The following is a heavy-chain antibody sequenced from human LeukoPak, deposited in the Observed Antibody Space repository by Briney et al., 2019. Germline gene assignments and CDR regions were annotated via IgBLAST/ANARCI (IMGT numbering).Heavy chain of an antibody. CDR3: ARVAVTTWGYYYYYGMDV. Sequence: PSETLSLTCTVSGGSISSSTYSWGWIRQPPGKGLEWLGSIYYSGSTYYNPSLKSRVTISVDTSKNQFSLKLSSVTAADTAVYYCARVAVTTWGYYYYYGMDVWGQGTTVTVSS. V-gene: IGHV4-39*07. J-gene: IGHJ6*02. CDR2: IYYSGST. D-gene: IGHD4-17*01. CDR1: GGSISSSTYS.